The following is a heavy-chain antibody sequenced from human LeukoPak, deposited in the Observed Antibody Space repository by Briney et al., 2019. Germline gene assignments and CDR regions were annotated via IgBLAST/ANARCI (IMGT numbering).Heavy chain of an antibody. Sequence: GGSLRLSCAASGFTFSSYGMHWVRQAPGKGLEWVAVISYDGSNKYYADSVKGRFTISRDNSKNTLYLQMNSLRAEDTAVYYCAKDRESVTTSYYYYGMDVWGQGTTVTVSS. V-gene: IGHV3-30*18. D-gene: IGHD4-17*01. CDR1: GFTFSSYG. CDR3: AKDRESVTTSYYYYGMDV. CDR2: ISYDGSNK. J-gene: IGHJ6*02.